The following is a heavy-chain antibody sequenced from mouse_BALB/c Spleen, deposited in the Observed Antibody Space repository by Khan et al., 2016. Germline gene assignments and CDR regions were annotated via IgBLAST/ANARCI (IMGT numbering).Heavy chain of an antibody. V-gene: IGHV3-6*02. D-gene: IGHD1-1*01. CDR1: GYSITSGYS. CDR3: ARKNYGRSWYFDV. Sequence: EVQLQESGPGLVKPSQSLSLTCSVTGYSITSGYSWNWIRQFPGNKLEWMGYISYDGSNNYNPSLKTRISITRDTSKNQFFLKLNSVTTEDTATYYCARKNYGRSWYFDVGGAGTTITVSS. CDR2: ISYDGSN. J-gene: IGHJ1*01.